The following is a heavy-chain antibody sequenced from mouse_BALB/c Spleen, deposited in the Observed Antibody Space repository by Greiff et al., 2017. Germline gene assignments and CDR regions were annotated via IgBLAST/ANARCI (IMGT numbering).Heavy chain of an antibody. CDR2: ISSGGSYT. D-gene: IGHD2-10*02. Sequence: EVKLVESGGGLVKPGGSLKLSCAASGFTFSSYAMSWVRQSPEKRLEWVAEISSGGSYTYYPDTVTGRFTISRDNAKNTLYLEMSSLRSEDTAMYYCARVGYGNYDFDYWGQGTTLTVSS. CDR1: GFTFSSYA. J-gene: IGHJ2*01. V-gene: IGHV5-9-4*01. CDR3: ARVGYGNYDFDY.